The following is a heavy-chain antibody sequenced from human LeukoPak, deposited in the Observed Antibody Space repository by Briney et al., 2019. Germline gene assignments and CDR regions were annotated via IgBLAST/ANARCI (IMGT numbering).Heavy chain of an antibody. J-gene: IGHJ6*03. Sequence: GASVKVSCKASGYTFTSYGISWVRQAPGQGLEWMGWISASNGNTNYAQKLQGRVTMTTDTSTSTAYMELRSLRSDDTAVYYCARRSLAEEYQLLYPNNYYYYYMDVWGKGTTVTVSS. CDR3: ARRSLAEEYQLLYPNNYYYYYMDV. V-gene: IGHV1-18*01. CDR1: GYTFTSYG. CDR2: ISASNGNT. D-gene: IGHD2-2*02.